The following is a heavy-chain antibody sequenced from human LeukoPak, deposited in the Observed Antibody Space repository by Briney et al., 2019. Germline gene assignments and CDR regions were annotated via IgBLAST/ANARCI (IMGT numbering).Heavy chain of an antibody. J-gene: IGHJ4*02. Sequence: PGGSLRLSCAASGFTVSSYAMTWVRQAPGRGLEWVSSVDGGGGGTYYADSVKGRCTISRDNSKDTLYLQMNGLRAEDTAVYFCAKQSAGSAAWYSLHYDFWGQGTLVTVSS. CDR2: VDGGGGGT. V-gene: IGHV3-23*01. D-gene: IGHD6-13*01. CDR3: AKQSAGSAAWYSLHYDF. CDR1: GFTVSSYA.